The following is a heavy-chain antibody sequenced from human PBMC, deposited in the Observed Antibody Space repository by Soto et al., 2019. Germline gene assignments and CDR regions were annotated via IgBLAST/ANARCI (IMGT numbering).Heavy chain of an antibody. CDR3: ARARVFKTGYPKYEIDY. CDR2: IYHSGST. Sequence: PSETLSLTCAVSGGSISSSNWWSWVRQPPGKGPEWIGEIYHSGSTNYNPSLKSRVTISVDTSKNQFSLKLSSVTAADTAVYYCARARVFKTGYPKYEIDYWGQGTLVTVSS. CDR1: GGSISSSNW. D-gene: IGHD3-9*01. V-gene: IGHV4-4*02. J-gene: IGHJ4*02.